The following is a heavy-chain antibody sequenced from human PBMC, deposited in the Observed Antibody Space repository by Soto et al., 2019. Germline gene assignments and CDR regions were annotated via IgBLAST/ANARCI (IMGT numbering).Heavy chain of an antibody. Sequence: PGGSLRLSCVASGFPFSSYAMSWVRQTPEKGLEWVSGISGSGGRTYYADSVKGRFTISRDNSNNTLSLQMHSLRVEDTAVYFCAKGGYYSLFDIWGQGTMVTVS. D-gene: IGHD2-15*01. CDR2: ISGSGGRT. CDR1: GFPFSSYA. CDR3: AKGGYYSLFDI. J-gene: IGHJ3*02. V-gene: IGHV3-23*01.